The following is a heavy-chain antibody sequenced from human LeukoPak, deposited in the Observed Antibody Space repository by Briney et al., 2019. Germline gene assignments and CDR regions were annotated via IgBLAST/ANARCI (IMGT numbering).Heavy chain of an antibody. Sequence: GGSLRLSCAASGFTFSNYWMTWVRQAPGKGLEWVVNIKQDGSEKFCVDSVKGRFTISRDNAKKSLYLQMNSLRAEDTAVYYCARVRGSYCNDYWGQGTLVTVSS. D-gene: IGHD1-26*01. CDR3: ARVRGSYCNDY. CDR2: IKQDGSEK. J-gene: IGHJ4*02. V-gene: IGHV3-7*01. CDR1: GFTFSNYW.